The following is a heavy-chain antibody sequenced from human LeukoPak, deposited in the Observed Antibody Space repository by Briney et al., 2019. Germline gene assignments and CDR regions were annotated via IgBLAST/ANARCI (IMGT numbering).Heavy chain of an antibody. V-gene: IGHV4-39*07. CDR3: ARLSSGRSTEHDY. J-gene: IGHJ4*02. Sequence: TSETLSLTCTVSGGSISSSSYYWGWIRQPPGKGLEWIGSIYYSGSTYYNPSLKSRVTISVDTSKNQFSLKLSSVTAADTAVYYCARLSSGRSTEHDYWGQGTLVTVSS. CDR1: GGSISSSSYY. D-gene: IGHD6-19*01. CDR2: IYYSGST.